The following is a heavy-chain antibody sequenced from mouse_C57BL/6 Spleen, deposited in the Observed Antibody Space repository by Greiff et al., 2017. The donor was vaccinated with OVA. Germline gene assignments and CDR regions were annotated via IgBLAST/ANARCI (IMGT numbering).Heavy chain of an antibody. J-gene: IGHJ4*01. CDR2: LWSGGST. Sequence: VHLVESGPGLVQPSQSLSITCTVSGFSLTSYGVPLVRPPPGQGLSCLLFLWSGGSTDSNAAFISRLSIRKDNSKSQVFFKMNSLQADDTAIYYCAKNNDGYYEDYAMDYWGQGTSVTVSS. CDR3: AKNNDGYYEDYAMDY. D-gene: IGHD2-3*01. CDR1: GFSLTSYG. V-gene: IGHV2-4*01.